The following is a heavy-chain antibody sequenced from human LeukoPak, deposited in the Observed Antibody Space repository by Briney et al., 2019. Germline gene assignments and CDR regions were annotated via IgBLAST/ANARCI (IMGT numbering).Heavy chain of an antibody. Sequence: GGSLRLSCAASGFTFSNYAMSWVRQAPGKGLEWVSVVSGSGINTYYAESVKGRFTIFRDNSKNTLYLQMNNLRADDTAVFYCAKARTPYVSGSLDYWGQGTLVTVSS. J-gene: IGHJ4*02. CDR2: VSGSGINT. CDR1: GFTFSNYA. V-gene: IGHV3-23*01. D-gene: IGHD3-10*01. CDR3: AKARTPYVSGSLDY.